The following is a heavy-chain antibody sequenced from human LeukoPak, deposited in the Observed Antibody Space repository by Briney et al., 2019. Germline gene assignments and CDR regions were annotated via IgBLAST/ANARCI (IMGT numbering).Heavy chain of an antibody. J-gene: IGHJ4*02. CDR3: ARVRTRGIAAAGNIDY. D-gene: IGHD6-13*01. CDR1: GFTFSSYA. Sequence: PGGSLRLSCAASGFTFSSYAMHWVRQAPGKGLEWVAVISYDGSNKYYADSVKGRFTISRDNSKNTLYLQMNSLRAEDTAVYYCARVRTRGIAAAGNIDYWGQGTLVAVSS. V-gene: IGHV3-30-3*01. CDR2: ISYDGSNK.